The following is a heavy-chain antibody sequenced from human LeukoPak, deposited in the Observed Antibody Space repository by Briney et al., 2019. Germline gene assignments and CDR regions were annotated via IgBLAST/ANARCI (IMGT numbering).Heavy chain of an antibody. J-gene: IGHJ4*02. CDR1: GFTFSSYS. Sequence: GGSLRLSCAASGFTFSSYSMNWVRQAPGKGLEWVSSISSSSYIYYADSVEGRFTISRDNAKNSLYLQMNSLRAEDTAVYYCVRDNPRQQGLAYWGQGTLVTVSS. CDR2: ISSSSYI. V-gene: IGHV3-21*04. D-gene: IGHD6-13*01. CDR3: VRDNPRQQGLAY.